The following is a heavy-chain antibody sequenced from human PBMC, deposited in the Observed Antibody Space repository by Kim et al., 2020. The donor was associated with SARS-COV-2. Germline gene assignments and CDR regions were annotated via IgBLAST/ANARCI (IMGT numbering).Heavy chain of an antibody. CDR2: IIPIFGTA. CDR1: GGTFSSYA. J-gene: IGHJ6*02. D-gene: IGHD3-16*01. CDR3: ARDPGGVSGEDYYYGMDV. Sequence: SVKVSCKASGGTFSSYAISWVRQAPGQGLEWMGGIIPIFGTANYAQKFQGRVTITADESTSTAYMELSSLRSEDTAVYYCARDPGGVSGEDYYYGMDVWGQGTTVTVSS. V-gene: IGHV1-69*13.